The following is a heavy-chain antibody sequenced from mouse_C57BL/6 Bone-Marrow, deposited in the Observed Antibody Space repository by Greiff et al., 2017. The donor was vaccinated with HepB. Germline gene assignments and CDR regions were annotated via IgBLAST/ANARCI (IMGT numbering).Heavy chain of an antibody. CDR1: GFTFSDFY. V-gene: IGHV7-1*01. CDR2: SRNKANDYTT. CDR3: ARLGYGNYFDH. Sequence: EVKLMESGGGLVQSGRSLRLSCATSGFTFSDFYMEWVRQAPGKGLEWIAASRNKANDYTTEYNASVKGRFIVSRETSQSILYLQMNALRAEDTASYYCARLGYGNYFDHWGQGTTLTVSS. D-gene: IGHD2-2*01. J-gene: IGHJ2*01.